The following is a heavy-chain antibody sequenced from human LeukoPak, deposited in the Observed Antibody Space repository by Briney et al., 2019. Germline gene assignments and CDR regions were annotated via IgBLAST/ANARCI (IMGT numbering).Heavy chain of an antibody. Sequence: PGGSLRLSCAASGFTFSSYAMSCVRQAPGEGLEWVSAISGSGGSTYYADSVKGRFTISRDNTKNTLYLQMNSLGAGDTAVYYCAKDTYHTCREYGSARPDYWGQGTLVTVSA. D-gene: IGHD3-10*01. CDR3: AKDTYHTCREYGSARPDY. V-gene: IGHV3-23*01. CDR1: GFTFSSYA. J-gene: IGHJ4*02. CDR2: ISGSGGST.